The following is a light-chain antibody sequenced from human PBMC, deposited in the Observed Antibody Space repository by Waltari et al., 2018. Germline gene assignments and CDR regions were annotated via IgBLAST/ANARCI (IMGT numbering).Light chain of an antibody. Sequence: QSALTQPPSASGSPGQSVTISCTGTSSDVGGYNYVSWYKQNPGKAPKLMIYEVSKRPSGVPDRFSGSKFGNTASLPVCGLQAEDEADYYCSSYAGSNIWVFGGGTKLTVL. CDR1: SSDVGGYNY. CDR3: SSYAGSNIWV. CDR2: EVS. V-gene: IGLV2-8*01. J-gene: IGLJ3*02.